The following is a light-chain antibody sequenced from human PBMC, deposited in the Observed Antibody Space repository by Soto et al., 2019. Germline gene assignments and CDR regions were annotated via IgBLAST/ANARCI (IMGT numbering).Light chain of an antibody. CDR2: GNS. CDR3: QSYDSSLSDWV. CDR1: SSNIGAGYD. Sequence: QAVLTQPPSVSGAAGRRVTISCTGSSSNIGAGYDVHWYQQLPGTAPKLLIYGNSNRPSGVPDRFSGSKSGTSASLAITGLQAEDEAHYYCQSYDSSLSDWVFGGGTKLTV. V-gene: IGLV1-40*01. J-gene: IGLJ3*02.